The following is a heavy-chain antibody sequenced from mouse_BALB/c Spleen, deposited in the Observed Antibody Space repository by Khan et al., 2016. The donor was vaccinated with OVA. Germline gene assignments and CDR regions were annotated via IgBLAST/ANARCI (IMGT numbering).Heavy chain of an antibody. D-gene: IGHD1-1*01. CDR2: INPSTGYT. V-gene: IGHV1-4*01. CDR3: ANYYGSSYYFDY. CDR1: GYTFTSYG. Sequence: QRQQSGAELAKPGASVKMSCKASGYTFTSYGMHWVKQRPGQGVEGIGYINPSTGYTGYNQKFKDKATLTADKSSSTAYMQLSSLTSEDSAVYYCANYYGSSYYFDYWGQGTTLTVSS. J-gene: IGHJ2*01.